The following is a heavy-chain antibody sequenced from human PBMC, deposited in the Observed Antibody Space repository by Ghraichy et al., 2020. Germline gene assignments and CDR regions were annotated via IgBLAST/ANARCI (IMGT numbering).Heavy chain of an antibody. CDR2: ILHSGTT. J-gene: IGHJ4*01. CDR3: ARAGYYGSGSWSYFGY. Sequence: LRLSCSVSSDSINSGGYYWSWIRQHPGKGLEWIGHILHSGTTHYNPSLQSRLSLSVDTSTNHFSLNLTSMTAADTAVYYCARAGYYGSGSWSYFGYWGQGILVTVSA. D-gene: IGHD3-10*01. V-gene: IGHV4-31*03. CDR1: SDSINSGGYY.